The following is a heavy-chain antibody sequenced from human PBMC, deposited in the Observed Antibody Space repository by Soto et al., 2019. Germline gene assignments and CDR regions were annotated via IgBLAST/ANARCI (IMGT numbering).Heavy chain of an antibody. CDR3: ARISYWEKDY. Sequence: LSLTCTVSGASLSSGSYYWSRIRQPPGKGLEWIGYFYYTGTTKYNPSLESRVTISADTSKNQFSLNLTSVTAADTAVYYCARISYWEKDYWGQGALVTVSS. D-gene: IGHD2-8*02. CDR1: GASLSSGSYY. CDR2: FYYTGTT. J-gene: IGHJ4*02. V-gene: IGHV4-61*01.